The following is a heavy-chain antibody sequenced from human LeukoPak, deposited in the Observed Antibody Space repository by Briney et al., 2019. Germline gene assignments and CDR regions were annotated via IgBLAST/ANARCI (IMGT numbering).Heavy chain of an antibody. D-gene: IGHD2-15*01. Sequence: GGSLRLSCAASGFTVSSNYMSWVRQAPGKGLEWVSAISGSGGSTYYADSVKGRFTISRDNSKNTLYLQMNSLRAEDTAVYYCAKDFTGYGAFDIWGQGTMVTVSS. CDR2: ISGSGGST. CDR1: GFTVSSNY. J-gene: IGHJ3*02. CDR3: AKDFTGYGAFDI. V-gene: IGHV3-23*01.